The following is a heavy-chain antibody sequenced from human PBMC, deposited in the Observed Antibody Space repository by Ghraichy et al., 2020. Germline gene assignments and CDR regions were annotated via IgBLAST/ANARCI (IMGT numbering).Heavy chain of an antibody. CDR1: GGSISSYY. D-gene: IGHD3-3*01. V-gene: IGHV4-4*09. CDR2: IYTSGST. J-gene: IGHJ4*02. CDR3: ARPILPSFGVVIMAATDDY. Sequence: SETLSLTCTVSGGSISSYYWSWIRQPPGKGLEWIGYIYTSGSTNYNPSLKSRVTISVDTSKNQFSLKLSSVTAADTAVYYCARPILPSFGVVIMAATDDYWGQGTLVTVSS.